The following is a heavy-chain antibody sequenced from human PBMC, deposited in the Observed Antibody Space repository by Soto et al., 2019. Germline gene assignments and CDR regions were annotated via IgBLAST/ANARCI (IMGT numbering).Heavy chain of an antibody. CDR2: ITGSGGIT. J-gene: IGHJ4*02. D-gene: IGHD3-22*01. CDR3: AKYTTVYFDRTGSWDYFDS. V-gene: IGHV3-23*01. CDR1: GITFSSNA. Sequence: EGSLRLSCVASGITFSSNAMSWVPRAPGKGLERVSGITGSGGITDYADSVKCQFTISRDNSRNTLYLQVNYLRVEDTAVYFCAKYTTVYFDRTGSWDYFDSWGKGTLVT.